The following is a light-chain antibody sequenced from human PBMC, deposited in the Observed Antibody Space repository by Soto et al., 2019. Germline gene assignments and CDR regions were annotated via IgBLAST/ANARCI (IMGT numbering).Light chain of an antibody. CDR3: MQALQTPIT. J-gene: IGKJ5*01. CDR1: QSLLHSNGNNY. CDR2: LGS. V-gene: IGKV2-28*01. Sequence: EIVMTQSPLSLPVTPGEPASISCRSSQSLLHSNGNNYLGWYLQKPGQSPQVLIYLGSNRASGVPDRFSGSGSGTDFTLKISRVEAEDVGVYYCMQALQTPITFGQGTRLEIK.